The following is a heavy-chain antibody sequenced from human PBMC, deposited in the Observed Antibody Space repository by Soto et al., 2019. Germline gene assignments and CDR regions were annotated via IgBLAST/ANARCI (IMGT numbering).Heavy chain of an antibody. Sequence: TLSLACTVSGGSISSGGYYCSWIRQHPGKGLEWIGYIYYSGSTYYNPSLKSRVTISVDTSKNQFSLKLSSVTAADTAVYYCARFEGYRSGGSCSYYYGMDVWGPGTTLTVS. CDR1: GGSISSGGYY. D-gene: IGHD2-15*01. J-gene: IGHJ6*01. V-gene: IGHV4-31*03. CDR2: IYYSGST. CDR3: ARFEGYRSGGSCSYYYGMDV.